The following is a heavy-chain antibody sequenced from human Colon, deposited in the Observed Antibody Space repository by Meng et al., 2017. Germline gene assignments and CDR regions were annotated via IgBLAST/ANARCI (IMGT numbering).Heavy chain of an antibody. CDR3: ARGSAQLVLLRGDDAFDI. CDR2: IIPIFGTA. CDR1: GGTFSSYA. J-gene: IGHJ3*02. V-gene: IGHV1-69*05. D-gene: IGHD6-13*01. Sequence: SVKVSCKASGGTFSSYAISWVRQAPGQGLEWMGGIIPIFGTANYAQKFQGRVTITTDESTSTAYMELSSLRSEDTAVYYCARGSAQLVLLRGDDAFDIWGQGTMVTVSS.